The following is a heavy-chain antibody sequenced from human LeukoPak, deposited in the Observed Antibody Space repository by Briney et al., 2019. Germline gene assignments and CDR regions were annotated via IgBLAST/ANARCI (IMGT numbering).Heavy chain of an antibody. CDR2: INHSGST. Sequence: SETLSLTCAVYGGSFSGYYWSWIRQPPGKGLEWIGEINHSGSTNYNPSLKSRVTISVDTSKNQFSLKLSSVTAADTAVYYCARSPPSSSYGMDVWGQGTTVTVSS. CDR1: GGSFSGYY. V-gene: IGHV4-34*01. CDR3: ARSPPSSSYGMDV. J-gene: IGHJ6*02.